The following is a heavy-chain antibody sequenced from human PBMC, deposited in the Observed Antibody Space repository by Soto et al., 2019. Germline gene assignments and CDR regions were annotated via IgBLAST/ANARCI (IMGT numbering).Heavy chain of an antibody. Sequence: QVQLVESGGGVVQPGRSLRLSCAASGFTFSSYGMHWVRQAPGKGLEWVAVISYDGSNKYYVDSVKGRFTISRDNSKNTLYLQMNSLRAEDTAVYYCAKEQIPGIAAAGSSFDYWGQGTLVTVSS. CDR2: ISYDGSNK. CDR1: GFTFSSYG. CDR3: AKEQIPGIAAAGSSFDY. J-gene: IGHJ4*02. V-gene: IGHV3-30*18. D-gene: IGHD6-13*01.